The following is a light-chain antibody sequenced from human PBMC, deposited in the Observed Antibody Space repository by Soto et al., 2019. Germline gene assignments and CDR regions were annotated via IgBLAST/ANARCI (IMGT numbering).Light chain of an antibody. CDR2: DVS. Sequence: EIVLAQSPAALSLSPGEGAARSCRARQSITNYLAWYQQKPGQAPRLLIYDVSNRATGIPARFSGTGSGTEFTLTISSLQSEDFALYYCQQYNDWPLTFGQGTKVDI. J-gene: IGKJ1*01. CDR3: QQYNDWPLT. V-gene: IGKV3-15*01. CDR1: QSITNY.